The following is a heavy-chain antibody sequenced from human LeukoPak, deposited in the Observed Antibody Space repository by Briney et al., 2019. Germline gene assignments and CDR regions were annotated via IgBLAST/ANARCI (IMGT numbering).Heavy chain of an antibody. J-gene: IGHJ5*02. V-gene: IGHV4-38-2*02. CDR3: ARDGRIRFPVTNWFDP. D-gene: IGHD3-3*01. Sequence: SETLSLTCTVSGYSINSGYYWAWIRQPPGKGLEWIASIYHSGSTYYNLSLKSRVTISVDTSKNQFSLKLNSVTAADTAVYYCARDGRIRFPVTNWFDPWGQGTLVTVSS. CDR1: GYSINSGYY. CDR2: IYHSGST.